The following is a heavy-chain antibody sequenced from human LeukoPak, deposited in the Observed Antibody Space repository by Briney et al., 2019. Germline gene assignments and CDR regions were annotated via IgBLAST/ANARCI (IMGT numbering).Heavy chain of an antibody. J-gene: IGHJ5*02. D-gene: IGHD5/OR15-5a*01. Sequence: SETLSLTCTVSGGSISSYYWSWIRQPAGKGLDWIGRIYTSGSTNYNPSLKSRVTMSVDTSKNQFSLKLSSVTAADTAVYYCARIVSTYNWFDPWGQGTLVTVSS. CDR3: ARIVSTYNWFDP. CDR2: IYTSGST. V-gene: IGHV4-4*07. CDR1: GGSISSYY.